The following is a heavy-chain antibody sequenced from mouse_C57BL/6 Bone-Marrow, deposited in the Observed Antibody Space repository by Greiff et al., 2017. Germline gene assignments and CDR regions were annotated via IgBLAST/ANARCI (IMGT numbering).Heavy chain of an antibody. CDR2: IYPRDGST. J-gene: IGHJ3*01. Sequence: VQLQQSGPELVKPGASVKLSCKASGYTFTSYDINWVKQRPGQGLEWIGWIYPRDGSTKYNEKFKGKATLTVDTSSSTAYMELHSLTSEDSAVYFCAREDTTARRRFAYWGQGTLVTVSA. CDR3: AREDTTARRRFAY. D-gene: IGHD1-2*01. CDR1: GYTFTSYD. V-gene: IGHV1-85*01.